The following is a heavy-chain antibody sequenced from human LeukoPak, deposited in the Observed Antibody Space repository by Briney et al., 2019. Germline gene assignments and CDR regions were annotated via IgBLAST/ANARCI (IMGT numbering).Heavy chain of an antibody. Sequence: PGGSLRLSCAASGFTFSSYAMHWVRQAPGKGLEWVAVISYDGSNKYYADSVKGRFTISRDNSKNTLYLQMNSLRAEDTAVYYCARDPKVGRPPCGMDVWGQGTTVTVSS. CDR2: ISYDGSNK. V-gene: IGHV3-30-3*01. CDR3: ARDPKVGRPPCGMDV. J-gene: IGHJ6*02. CDR1: GFTFSSYA.